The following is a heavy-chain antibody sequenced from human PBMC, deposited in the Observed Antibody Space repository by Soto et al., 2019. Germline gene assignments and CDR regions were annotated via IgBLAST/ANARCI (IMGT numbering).Heavy chain of an antibody. Sequence: PSETLSLTCTVSGGSISNYYWNWIRQSPGKGLEWIGYIYSSGSTHYNPPLQNRVTIPIDTSKNQVSLKVNSVTAADTAVYYCARDHPHSYGVYYFDYWGQGTPVTVSS. CDR1: GGSISNYY. CDR2: IYSSGST. V-gene: IGHV4-59*01. D-gene: IGHD5-18*01. CDR3: ARDHPHSYGVYYFDY. J-gene: IGHJ4*02.